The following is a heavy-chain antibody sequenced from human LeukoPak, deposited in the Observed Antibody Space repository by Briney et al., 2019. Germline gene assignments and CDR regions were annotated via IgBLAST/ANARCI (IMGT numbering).Heavy chain of an antibody. CDR1: GFTFSDAW. CDR2: IKSKTDGGTT. CDR3: TTRGGSFSIFDY. V-gene: IGHV3-15*01. D-gene: IGHD1-26*01. J-gene: IGHJ4*02. Sequence: SGGSLRLSCAASGFTFSDAWMSWARQAPGKGLEWVGRIKSKTDGGTTDYAAPVKGRFTISRDDSKNTLYLQMNSLKTEDTAVYYCTTRGGSFSIFDYWGQGTLVTVSS.